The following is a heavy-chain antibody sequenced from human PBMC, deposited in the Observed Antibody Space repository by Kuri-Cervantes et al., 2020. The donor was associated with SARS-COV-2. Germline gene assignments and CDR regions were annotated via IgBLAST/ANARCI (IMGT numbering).Heavy chain of an antibody. V-gene: IGHV1-8*02. CDR1: GYTFPSYD. D-gene: IGHD6-19*01. J-gene: IGHJ4*02. CDR3: ARGRLWPRLFGSGWYVLDY. Sequence: ASVKVSCKASGYTFPSYDINWVRQATGQGLEWMGWMNPNSGNTGYAQKFQGRVTMTRNTSVSTAYMELSSLRSEDTAVYYCARGRLWPRLFGSGWYVLDYWGQGTLVTVSS. CDR2: MNPNSGNT.